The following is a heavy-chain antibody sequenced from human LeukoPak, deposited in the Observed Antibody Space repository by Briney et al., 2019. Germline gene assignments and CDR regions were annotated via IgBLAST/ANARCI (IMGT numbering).Heavy chain of an antibody. J-gene: IGHJ5*02. V-gene: IGHV3-74*01. CDR1: GFTFDDYA. D-gene: IGHD3-22*01. CDR2: INSDGINT. CDR3: ARDLGQYYDTSDNWFDP. Sequence: GSLRLSCAVSGFTFDDYAMHWVRQVPGKGLEWVSGINSDGINTSYADSVKGRFTISRDNAKNTLNLQMNSLRAEDTAVYYCARDLGQYYDTSDNWFDPWGQGTLVTVSS.